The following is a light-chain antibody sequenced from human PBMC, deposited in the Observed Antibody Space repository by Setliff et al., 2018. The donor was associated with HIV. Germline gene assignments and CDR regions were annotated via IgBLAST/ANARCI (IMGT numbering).Light chain of an antibody. CDR2: DVS. CDR3: SSYTSSSTLVV. J-gene: IGLJ1*01. V-gene: IGLV2-14*03. Sequence: QSVLTQPASVSGSPGQSITISCTGTSSDVGGYNYVSWHQQHPGKAPKLRIYDVSNRPSGVSNRCSGSKSGNTASLTISGLQAEDEADYYCSSYTSSSTLVVFGTGTKGTVL. CDR1: SSDVGGYNY.